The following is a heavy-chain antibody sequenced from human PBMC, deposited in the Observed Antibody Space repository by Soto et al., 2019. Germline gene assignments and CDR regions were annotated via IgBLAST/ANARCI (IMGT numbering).Heavy chain of an antibody. Sequence: EVQLLESGGGLVQPGGSLRLSCAASGFTFSSYAMSWVRQAPGKGLEWVSAISGSDGSTYYADSVKGRFTISRDNSKNTLYLQMNSLRAEDTAVYYCAKARGLWFGELSFGDYWGQGTLVTVSS. CDR1: GFTFSSYA. D-gene: IGHD3-10*01. CDR2: ISGSDGST. V-gene: IGHV3-23*01. J-gene: IGHJ4*02. CDR3: AKARGLWFGELSFGDY.